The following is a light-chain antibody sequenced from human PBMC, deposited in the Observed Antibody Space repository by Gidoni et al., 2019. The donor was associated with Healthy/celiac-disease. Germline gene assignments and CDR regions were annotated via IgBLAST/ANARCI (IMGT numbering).Light chain of an antibody. CDR2: AAA. CDR3: QQSYSTRIFT. J-gene: IGKJ3*01. V-gene: IGKV1-39*01. Sequence: DIQMTQSPSSLSASVGDRVTLTCRASQSISSYLNWYQQKPGKAPKLLIYAAASLQSGVPSRFSGSGSGTDFTLTISSLQPEDFATYYCQQSYSTRIFTFGPGTKVDIK. CDR1: QSISSY.